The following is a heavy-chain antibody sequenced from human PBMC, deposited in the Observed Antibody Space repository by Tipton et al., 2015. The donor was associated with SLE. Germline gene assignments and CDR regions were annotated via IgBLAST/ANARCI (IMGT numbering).Heavy chain of an antibody. CDR3: ARDYYGSGFDAFDI. D-gene: IGHD3-10*01. CDR2: IYYSGST. CDR1: GGSISSYY. J-gene: IGHJ3*02. Sequence: TLFLTCTVSGGSISSYYWSWIRQPPGMGLEWIGYIYYSGSTNYNPSLKSRVTISVDTSKNQFSLKLSSVTAADTAVYYCARDYYGSGFDAFDIWGQGTMVTVSS. V-gene: IGHV4-59*01.